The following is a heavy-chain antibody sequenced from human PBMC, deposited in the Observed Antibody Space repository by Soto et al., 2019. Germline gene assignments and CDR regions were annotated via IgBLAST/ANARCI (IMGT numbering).Heavy chain of an antibody. CDR3: ARSLDSSGYFFAF. J-gene: IGHJ5*01. CDR2: IYYNGNT. V-gene: IGHV4-31*03. D-gene: IGHD3-22*01. CDR1: AGTLRPTAYH. Sequence: SETRSLPCSVSAGTLRPTAYHCSWIRPHPEKGREWIGYIYYNGNTYYNPSLKSRVTISVDTSENQFSLRLTSVTAADTAVYYCARSLDSSGYFFAFWGHGTLVT.